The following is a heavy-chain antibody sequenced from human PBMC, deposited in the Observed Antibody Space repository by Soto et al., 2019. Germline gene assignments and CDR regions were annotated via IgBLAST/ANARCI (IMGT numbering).Heavy chain of an antibody. CDR1: GGSFSGYY. J-gene: IGHJ6*03. CDR2: INHSGST. D-gene: IGHD2-2*01. V-gene: IGHV4-34*01. CDR3: ARGRYCSSTSCYHHYYSYMDV. Sequence: ETLSLTCAVYGGSFSGYYWSWIRQPPGKGLEWIGEINHSGSTNYNPSLKSRVTISVDTSKNQFSLKLSSVTAADTAVYYCARGRYCSSTSCYHHYYSYMDVWGQGTMVTVYS.